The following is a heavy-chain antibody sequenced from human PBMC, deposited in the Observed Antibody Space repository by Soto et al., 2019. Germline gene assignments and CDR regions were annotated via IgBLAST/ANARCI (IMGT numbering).Heavy chain of an antibody. Sequence: QVQLQQWGAGLLKPSETLSLTCAVYGGSFSGYYWSWIRQPPGKGLEWIGEINHSGSTNSNPSLKSRVTISVDTSKNQFTLKLSSVTAAATAVYYCARRTLRYFDWFVTYFDYWGQGTLVTVSS. CDR2: INHSGST. D-gene: IGHD3-9*01. J-gene: IGHJ4*02. CDR1: GGSFSGYY. CDR3: ARRTLRYFDWFVTYFDY. V-gene: IGHV4-34*01.